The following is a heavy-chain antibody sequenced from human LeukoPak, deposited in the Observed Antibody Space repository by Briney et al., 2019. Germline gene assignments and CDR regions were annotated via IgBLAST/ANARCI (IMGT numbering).Heavy chain of an antibody. CDR2: ISAYNGNT. Sequence: ASVKVSCKASGYTFTSYGISWVRQAPGQGLEWMGWISAYNGNTNYAQKLQGRVAMTTDTSTSTAYMGLRSLRSDDTAVYYCARAGDDYGDYWPFDYWGQGTLVTVSS. D-gene: IGHD4-17*01. CDR3: ARAGDDYGDYWPFDY. CDR1: GYTFTSYG. J-gene: IGHJ4*02. V-gene: IGHV1-18*01.